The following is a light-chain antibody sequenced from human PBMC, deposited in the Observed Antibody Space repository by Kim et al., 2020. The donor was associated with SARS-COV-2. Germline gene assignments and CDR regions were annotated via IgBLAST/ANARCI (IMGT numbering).Light chain of an antibody. J-gene: IGLJ1*01. V-gene: IGLV3-1*01. CDR2: QAN. CDR3: QAWDSSTHNYV. Sequence: PGQTASITYSGYKLGDKYVSWYQQKPGQSPVVVIYQANQRPSGIPERFSGSNSGNTATLTISGTQAMDEADYYCQAWDSSTHNYVFGAGTKVTVL. CDR1: KLGDKY.